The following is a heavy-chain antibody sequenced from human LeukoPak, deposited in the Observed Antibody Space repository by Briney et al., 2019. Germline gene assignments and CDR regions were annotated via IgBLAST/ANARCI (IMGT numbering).Heavy chain of an antibody. J-gene: IGHJ4*02. CDR2: IWYDGSNK. CDR3: ARGFTTVVTPLDY. Sequence: GRSLRLSCAASGFTFSSYGMHWVRQAPGKGLEWVAVIWYDGSNKYYADSVKGRFTISRDNSKNTLYLQMNSLRAEDTAVYYCARGFTTVVTPLDYWGQGTLVTVSS. D-gene: IGHD4-23*01. CDR1: GFTFSSYG. V-gene: IGHV3-33*01.